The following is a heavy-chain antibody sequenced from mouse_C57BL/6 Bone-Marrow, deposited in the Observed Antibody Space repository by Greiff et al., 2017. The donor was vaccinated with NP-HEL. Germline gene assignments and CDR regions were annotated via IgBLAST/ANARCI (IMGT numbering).Heavy chain of an antibody. CDR2: IDPSDSYT. D-gene: IGHD1-1*01. CDR3: ARPGGSSYVNAMDY. CDR1: GYTFTSYW. J-gene: IGHJ4*01. Sequence: QVQLQQPGAELVMPGASVKLSCKASGYTFTSYWMHWVKQRPGQGLEWIGEIDPSDSYTNYNQKFKGKSTLTVDKSSSTAYMQLSSLTSEDSAVYYCARPGGSSYVNAMDYWGQGTSVTVSS. V-gene: IGHV1-69*01.